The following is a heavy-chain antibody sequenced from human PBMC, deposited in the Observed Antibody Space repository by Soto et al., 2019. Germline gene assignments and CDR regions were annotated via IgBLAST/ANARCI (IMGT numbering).Heavy chain of an antibody. CDR3: ARAKYGSGSYYYYMDV. V-gene: IGHV3-66*01. CDR2: IYSGGST. D-gene: IGHD3-10*01. Sequence: EVQLVESGGGLVQPGGSLRLSCAASGFTVSSNYMSWVRQAPGKGLEWVSVIYSGGSTYHADSVKGRFTISRDNSKNTLYLQMNSLRAEDTAVYYCARAKYGSGSYYYYMDVWGKGTTVTVSS. J-gene: IGHJ6*03. CDR1: GFTVSSNY.